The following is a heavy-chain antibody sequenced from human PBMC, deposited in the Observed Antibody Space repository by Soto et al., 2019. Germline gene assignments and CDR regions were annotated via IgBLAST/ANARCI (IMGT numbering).Heavy chain of an antibody. J-gene: IGHJ5*02. V-gene: IGHV1-69*06. CDR2: IIPIFGTA. CDR3: ARAPIDWLRNWFDP. CDR1: GGTFSSYA. D-gene: IGHD3-9*01. Sequence: GASVKVSCKASGGTFSSYAISWVRQAPGQGLEWMGGIIPIFGTANYAQKFQGRVTITADKSTSTAYMELSSLRSEDTAVYYCARAPIDWLRNWFDPWGQGTLVTVSS.